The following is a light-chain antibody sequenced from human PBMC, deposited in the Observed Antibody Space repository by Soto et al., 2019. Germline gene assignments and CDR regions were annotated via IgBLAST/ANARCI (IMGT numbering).Light chain of an antibody. CDR3: ISFTNSHIYV. J-gene: IGLJ1*01. Sequence: QSALTQPASVSGSPGQSITISCTGTSNDVGSYDFVSWYQQHPDKAPRLMIYVVSNRPSGVSDRFSGSKSGNTASLTISGLQAEDEADYYCISFTNSHIYVFGTGTKVTVL. CDR2: VVS. CDR1: SNDVGSYDF. V-gene: IGLV2-14*01.